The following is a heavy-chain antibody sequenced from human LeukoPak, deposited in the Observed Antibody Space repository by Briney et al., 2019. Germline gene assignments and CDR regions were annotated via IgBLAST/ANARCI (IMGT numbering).Heavy chain of an antibody. Sequence: GGSLRLSCAASGFTFSGYSMNWVRQAPGKGLEWVSSISSSSSYIYYADSVKGRFTISRDNAKNSLYLQMNSLRAEDTAVYYCARDDSTGIYYYMDVWGKGTTVTVSS. D-gene: IGHD1-1*01. J-gene: IGHJ6*03. V-gene: IGHV3-21*01. CDR1: GFTFSGYS. CDR3: ARDDSTGIYYYMDV. CDR2: ISSSSSYI.